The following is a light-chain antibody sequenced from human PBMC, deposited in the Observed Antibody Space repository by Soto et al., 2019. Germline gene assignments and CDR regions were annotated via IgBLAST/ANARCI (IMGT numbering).Light chain of an antibody. CDR1: QSVSSNY. V-gene: IGKV3D-20*01. CDR2: DAS. J-gene: IGKJ5*01. CDR3: QQYGSSPT. Sequence: ETVLTQSPATLSLSPGERATLSCGASQSVSSNYLAWHQQKRGLAPRLLIYDASSRATGIPDMFSGSGSGTAFTLTISRLEPEDFAVYYCQQYGSSPTFGQGTRLEIK.